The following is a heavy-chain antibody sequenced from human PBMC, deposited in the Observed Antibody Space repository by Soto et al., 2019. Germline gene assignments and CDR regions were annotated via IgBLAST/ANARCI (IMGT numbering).Heavy chain of an antibody. D-gene: IGHD3-10*01. CDR3: ARRDKYYYGSGSYYVFDY. Sequence: QLQLQESRPGLVKPSETLSLTCTVSGGSISSSSYYWGWIRQPPGKGLEWIGSIYYSGSTYYNPSLKRRVTISVDTSKNQFSLKLSSVTAADTAVYYCARRDKYYYGSGSYYVFDYWGQGTLVTVSS. V-gene: IGHV4-39*01. J-gene: IGHJ4*02. CDR2: IYYSGST. CDR1: GGSISSSSYY.